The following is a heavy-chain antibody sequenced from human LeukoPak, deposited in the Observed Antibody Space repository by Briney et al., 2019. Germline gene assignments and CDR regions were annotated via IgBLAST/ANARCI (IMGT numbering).Heavy chain of an antibody. CDR1: GYTFTSYD. Sequence: GASVKVSCKASGYTFTSYDINWVRQATGQGLEWMGWMNPNSGNTGYAQKFQGRVTITRNTSISTAYMELSSLRSEDTAVYYCARVQQQLGYGFDPWGQGTLVTVSS. CDR2: MNPNSGNT. V-gene: IGHV1-8*03. CDR3: ARVQQQLGYGFDP. J-gene: IGHJ5*02. D-gene: IGHD6-13*01.